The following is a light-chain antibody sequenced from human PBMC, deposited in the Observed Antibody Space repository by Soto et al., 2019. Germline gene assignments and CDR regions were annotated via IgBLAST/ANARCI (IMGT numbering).Light chain of an antibody. CDR3: CSYAGSSTWV. V-gene: IGLV2-11*01. J-gene: IGLJ3*02. CDR1: STDVGAGDH. Sequence: QSALTQPRSVSGSPGQSVAISCTGTSTDVGAGDHVSWYQQHPGKAPKLIIYDVSKRPSGVPDRFSGSKSGSTASLTISGLQAEEEADYYCCSYAGSSTWVFGGGTQLTVL. CDR2: DVS.